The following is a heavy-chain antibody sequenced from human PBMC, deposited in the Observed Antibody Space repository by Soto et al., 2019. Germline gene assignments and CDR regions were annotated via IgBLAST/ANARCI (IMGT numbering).Heavy chain of an antibody. J-gene: IGHJ4*02. CDR1: GLTFSDRY. Sequence: GGSLRLSCAASGLTFSDRYMDWVRQAPGKGLEWVGRIRKKTNSYTTEYAASVKGRFIISRDDSTNSLYLQMSSLKTEDTAVYYCTKVTTVDYYFDYWGQGTLVPVSS. CDR3: TKVTTVDYYFDY. D-gene: IGHD4-17*01. V-gene: IGHV3-72*01. CDR2: IRKKTNSYTT.